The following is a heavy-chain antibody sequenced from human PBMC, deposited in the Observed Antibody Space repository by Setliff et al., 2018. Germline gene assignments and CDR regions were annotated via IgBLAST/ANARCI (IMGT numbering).Heavy chain of an antibody. J-gene: IGHJ5*01. CDR1: GASISSGSHY. D-gene: IGHD2-15*01. Sequence: PSETLSLTCNVSGASISSGSHYWSWIRQSAGEKPTWIGHVYSTGSTNHNPSFESRVSISVDKSNNQFSLKMTSVTAADTAMYYCVRDRYGRNSDGSGVYNWFDSWGQGILVTVSS. V-gene: IGHV4-61*09. CDR2: VYSTGST. CDR3: VRDRYGRNSDGSGVYNWFDS.